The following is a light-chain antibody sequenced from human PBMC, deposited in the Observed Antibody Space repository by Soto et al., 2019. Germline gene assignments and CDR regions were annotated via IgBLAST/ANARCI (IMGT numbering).Light chain of an antibody. Sequence: DIQMTQSPSTLSASVGDRVTITCRASESIDIWLAWYQQKPGKAPQLLICKASSLASGVPSRFSASGSGTELTLTITSLQPDDFASYYCQHHKSYPRTVGQGTNVDI. CDR2: KAS. CDR3: QHHKSYPRT. CDR1: ESIDIW. J-gene: IGKJ1*01. V-gene: IGKV1-5*03.